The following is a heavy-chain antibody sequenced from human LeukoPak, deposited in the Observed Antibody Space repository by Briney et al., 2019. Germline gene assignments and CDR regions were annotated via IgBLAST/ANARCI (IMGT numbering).Heavy chain of an antibody. Sequence: PSETLSLTCAVYGGSFSGYYWSWIRQPPGKGLEWIGYIYYSGSTNYNPSLKSRVTISVDTSKNQFSLKLSSVTAADTAVYYCARHPLALVYCSGGSCPPDYWGQGTLVTVSS. CDR1: GGSFSGYY. CDR2: IYYSGST. J-gene: IGHJ4*02. V-gene: IGHV4-59*08. CDR3: ARHPLALVYCSGGSCPPDY. D-gene: IGHD2-15*01.